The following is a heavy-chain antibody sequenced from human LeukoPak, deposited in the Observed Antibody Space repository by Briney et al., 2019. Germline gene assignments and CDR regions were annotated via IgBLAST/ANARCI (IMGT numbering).Heavy chain of an antibody. CDR2: IYYSGST. CDR1: GGSISSYY. CDR3: ARGPYRNVVPYYFDY. D-gene: IGHD2/OR15-2a*01. Sequence: SETLSLTCTVSGGSISSYYWSWIRQPPGKGLEWIGYIYYSGSTNYNPSLKSRVTISVDTSKNQFSLKLSSVTAADTAVYYCARGPYRNVVPYYFDYWGQGTLVTVSS. V-gene: IGHV4-59*01. J-gene: IGHJ4*02.